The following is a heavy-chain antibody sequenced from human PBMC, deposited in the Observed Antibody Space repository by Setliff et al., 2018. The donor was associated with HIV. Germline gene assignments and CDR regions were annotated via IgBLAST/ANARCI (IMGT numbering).Heavy chain of an antibody. V-gene: IGHV3-21*06. CDR2: VSSDSKYI. J-gene: IGHJ4*02. Sequence: GGSLRLSCAVSGFTFSSYSMTWVRQAPGKGLEWVASVSSDSKYIYYADSVKGRFTISRDNAKNLLYLQMKSLRAEDTAVYYCATRPPTDYWGQGILVTVSS. CDR1: GFTFSSYS. CDR3: ATRPPTDY.